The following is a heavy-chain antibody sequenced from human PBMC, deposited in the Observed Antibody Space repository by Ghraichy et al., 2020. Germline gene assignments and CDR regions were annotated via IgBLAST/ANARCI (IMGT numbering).Heavy chain of an antibody. CDR1: GGSISSGDYY. CDR3: AREIKSCSSTSCYISFDP. J-gene: IGHJ5*02. Sequence: LRLSCSVSGGSISSGDYYWNWIRQSAGKGLEWIGRINTSGSTNYNPSLESRVTISVDTSENQFSLRLSSVTAADTAVYYCAREIKSCSSTSCYISFDPWGQGTLVTVSS. CDR2: INTSGST. D-gene: IGHD2-2*02. V-gene: IGHV4-61*02.